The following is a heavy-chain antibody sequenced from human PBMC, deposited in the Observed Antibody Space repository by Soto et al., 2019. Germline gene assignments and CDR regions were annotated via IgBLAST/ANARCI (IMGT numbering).Heavy chain of an antibody. CDR2: IYYSGST. Sequence: SETLSLTCTGSGGSISSSSYYWGWIRQAPGKGLEWIGYIYYSGSTSYNPSLRSRVTISIDTSKNQFSLNLSSVTAADTAVYYCARHPSQGARAKAFDIWGQGTMVTVSS. CDR1: GGSISSSSYY. J-gene: IGHJ3*02. CDR3: ARHPSQGARAKAFDI. V-gene: IGHV4-61*05.